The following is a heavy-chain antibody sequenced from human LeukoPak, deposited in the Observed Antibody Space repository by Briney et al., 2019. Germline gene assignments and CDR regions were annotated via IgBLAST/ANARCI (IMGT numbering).Heavy chain of an antibody. CDR2: INPSGGST. J-gene: IGHJ6*03. CDR1: GYTFTINY. V-gene: IGHV1-46*01. CDR3: AKGVRGTVYYYYYMDV. Sequence: ASVKLSCKASGYTFTINYMHWVRQPPGQGLEWMGVINPSGGSTSYAQKFQGRVTMTRDMSTSTVYMELSSLRSEDTAVYYCAKGVRGTVYYYYYMDVWGKGTTVTISS. D-gene: IGHD3-10*01.